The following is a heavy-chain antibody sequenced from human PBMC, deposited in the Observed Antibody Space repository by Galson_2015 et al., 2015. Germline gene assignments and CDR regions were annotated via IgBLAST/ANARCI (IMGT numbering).Heavy chain of an antibody. CDR2: ISSSSSTI. CDR3: ARDAKGYGYGYWGGETKTNDAFDI. V-gene: IGHV3-48*02. J-gene: IGHJ3*02. D-gene: IGHD5-18*01. Sequence: SLRLSCAASGFTFSSYSMNWVRQAPGKGLEWVSYISSSSSTIYYADSVKGRFTISRDNAKNSLYLQMNSLRDEDTAVYYCARDAKGYGYGYWGGETKTNDAFDIWGQGTMVTVSS. CDR1: GFTFSSYS.